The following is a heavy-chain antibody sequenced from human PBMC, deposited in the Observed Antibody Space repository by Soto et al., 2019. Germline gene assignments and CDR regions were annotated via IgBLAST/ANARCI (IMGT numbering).Heavy chain of an antibody. V-gene: IGHV3-23*01. CDR1: GFTFSGYA. J-gene: IGHJ6*02. CDR2: ISGSGGST. D-gene: IGHD3-22*01. Sequence: PGGSLRLSCAASGFTFSGYAMILVRQAPGKGLEWVSAISGSGGSTYYADSVKGWVTMTRDTSISTAYMELSRLRSDDTAVYYCARSPTMTGYYYYYGMDVWGQGTTVTV. CDR3: ARSPTMTGYYYYYGMDV.